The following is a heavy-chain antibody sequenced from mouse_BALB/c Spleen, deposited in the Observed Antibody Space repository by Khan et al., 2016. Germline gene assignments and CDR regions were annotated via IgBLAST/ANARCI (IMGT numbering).Heavy chain of an antibody. V-gene: IGHV5-6-3*01. CDR3: ARENYRYYFDY. Sequence: EMELVESGGGLVQPGGSLKLSCVASGFTFSTYGMSWVRQTPDKRLELVATINSNGGSTYYPDSVKGRFTISRDNAKNTLYLQMSSLKSEDTAMYYCARENYRYYFDYWGQGTTLTVSS. J-gene: IGHJ2*01. CDR2: INSNGGST. CDR1: GFTFSTYG. D-gene: IGHD2-14*01.